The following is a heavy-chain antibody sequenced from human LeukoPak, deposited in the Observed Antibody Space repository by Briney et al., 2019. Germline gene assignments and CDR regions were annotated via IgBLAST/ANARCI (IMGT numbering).Heavy chain of an antibody. Sequence: ASVKVSCKASGYTFTSYGISWVRQATGQGLEWMGWMNPNSGNTGYAQKFQGRVTITRNTSISTAYMELSSLRSEDTAVYYCARSTAYYDFWSGEVYYMDVWGKGTTVTVSS. CDR2: MNPNSGNT. CDR3: ARSTAYYDFWSGEVYYMDV. D-gene: IGHD3-3*01. J-gene: IGHJ6*03. V-gene: IGHV1-8*03. CDR1: GYTFTSYG.